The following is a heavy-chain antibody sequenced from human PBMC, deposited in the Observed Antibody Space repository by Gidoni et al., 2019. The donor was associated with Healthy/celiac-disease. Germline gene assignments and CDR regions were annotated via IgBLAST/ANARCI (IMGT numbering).Heavy chain of an antibody. D-gene: IGHD3-22*01. CDR3: ARDRIVPYGMDV. V-gene: IGHV4-34*01. Sequence: QVQLQQWGAGLLKPSATLSLTCAVYGGSFSGYYWSWIRQPPGKGLEWIGEINHSGSTNYNPSLKSRVTISVDTSKNQFSLKLSSVTAADTAVYYCARDRIVPYGMDVWGQGTTVTVSS. J-gene: IGHJ6*02. CDR1: GGSFSGYY. CDR2: INHSGST.